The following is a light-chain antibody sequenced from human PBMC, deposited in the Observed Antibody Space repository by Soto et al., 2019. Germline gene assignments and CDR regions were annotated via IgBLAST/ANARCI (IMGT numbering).Light chain of an antibody. V-gene: IGKV3-11*01. Sequence: EIVLTQSPATLSLSPGDRAILSCRASQSISSALAWYQQKPGQAPRLLIYDASDRATGIPARFSGSRSATDFTLTISSLEPEDFAVYYCQQRSNWLTFGGGTRVEIK. CDR2: DAS. CDR1: QSISSA. J-gene: IGKJ4*01. CDR3: QQRSNWLT.